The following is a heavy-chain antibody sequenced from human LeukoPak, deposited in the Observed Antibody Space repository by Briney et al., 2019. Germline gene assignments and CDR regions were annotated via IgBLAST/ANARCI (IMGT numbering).Heavy chain of an antibody. J-gene: IGHJ4*02. CDR1: GFTFSTYA. D-gene: IGHD2-8*02. V-gene: IGHV3-23*01. CDR2: ISGSDSGT. Sequence: GGPLRLSCEASGFTFSTYAMSWVRQPPGKGLQWVSGISGSDSGTYYTDSVKGRFTISRDNSKNTVYLEIDNLRAEDTAVYYCAKCMSGTGVCLNFDSWGQGILVTVSS. CDR3: AKCMSGTGVCLNFDS.